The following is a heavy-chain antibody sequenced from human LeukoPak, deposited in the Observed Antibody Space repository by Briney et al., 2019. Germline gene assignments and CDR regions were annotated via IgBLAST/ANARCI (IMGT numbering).Heavy chain of an antibody. CDR3: ARDSRSLLIHYYYYYMDV. J-gene: IGHJ6*03. V-gene: IGHV3-7*03. Sequence: GGSLRLSCAASGFTFSSYWMSWVRQAPGKGLEWVANIKQDGSEKYSVDSVKGRFTISRDNAKNSLYLQMNSLRAEDTAVYYCARDSRSLLIHYYYYYMDVWGKGTTVTISS. CDR1: GFTFSSYW. D-gene: IGHD2-21*01. CDR2: IKQDGSEK.